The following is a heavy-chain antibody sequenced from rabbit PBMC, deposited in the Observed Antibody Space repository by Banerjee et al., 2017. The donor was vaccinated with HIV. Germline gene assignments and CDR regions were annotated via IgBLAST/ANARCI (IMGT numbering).Heavy chain of an antibody. V-gene: IGHV1S29*01. Sequence: QEQLKESGGGLVQPGGSLKLSCKASGFDFSSYAITWVRQAPGKGLEYIGYITYRGSAYYASWVNGRFTISRENTQNTLYLQLNSLTAADTATYFCARDKAVSDGYGSFNLWGPGTLVTVS. J-gene: IGHJ4*01. CDR1: GFDFSSYA. D-gene: IGHD6-1*01. CDR3: ARDKAVSDGYGSFNL. CDR2: ITYRGSA.